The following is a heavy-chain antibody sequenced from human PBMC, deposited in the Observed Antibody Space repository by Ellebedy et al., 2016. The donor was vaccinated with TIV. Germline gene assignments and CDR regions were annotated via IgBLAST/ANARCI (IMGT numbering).Heavy chain of an antibody. D-gene: IGHD6-19*01. J-gene: IGHJ4*02. CDR3: ARATQWLTFDY. CDR1: GFTFSSYA. Sequence: GESLKISCVASGFTFSSYAMSWVRQAPGKGLEWVSAIDKSGYSTYYADSVKGRFTVSRDSPKNTLYLQMNSLRAEDTAVYYCARATQWLTFDYWGQGILVTVSS. V-gene: IGHV3-23*05. CDR2: IDKSGYST.